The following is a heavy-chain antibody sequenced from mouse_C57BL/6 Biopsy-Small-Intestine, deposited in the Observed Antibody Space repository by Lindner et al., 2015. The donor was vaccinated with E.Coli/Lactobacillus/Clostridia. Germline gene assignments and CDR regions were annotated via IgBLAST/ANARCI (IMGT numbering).Heavy chain of an antibody. CDR1: GFNFNIYA. CDR3: VRDRDYFAY. J-gene: IGHJ3*01. CDR2: IRSKSNNYAT. D-gene: IGHD2-4*01. Sequence: VQLQESGGGLVQPKGSLKLSCAASGFNFNIYAMNWVRQAPGKGLEWVARIRSKSNNYATYYADSVKDRFTISRDDSESMLYLQMNNLKTEDTAMYYCVRDRDYFAYWGQGTLVTVSA. V-gene: IGHV10-1*01.